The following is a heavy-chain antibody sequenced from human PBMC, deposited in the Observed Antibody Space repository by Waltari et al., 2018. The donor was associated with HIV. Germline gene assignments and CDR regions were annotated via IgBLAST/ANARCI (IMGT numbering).Heavy chain of an antibody. J-gene: IGHJ6*02. D-gene: IGHD6-13*01. CDR2: IYYDGNNK. Sequence: QVHPVAAGGGVVQPGGSLKLSCAASGSTFSNYLVHWVRPAPGTGLEWVTFIYYDGNNKNDADSVKGRFTISRDNSKKTVYLQMNSLRHEDTALYYCARGGLAISPAGTRLYTGMDVWGQGTTVTVSS. CDR1: GSTFSNYL. V-gene: IGHV3-30*02. CDR3: ARGGLAISPAGTRLYTGMDV.